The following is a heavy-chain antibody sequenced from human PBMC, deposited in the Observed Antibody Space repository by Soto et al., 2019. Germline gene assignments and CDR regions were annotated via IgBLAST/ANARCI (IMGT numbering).Heavy chain of an antibody. Sequence: QVQLQESGPGLVKPSGTLSLTCAVSNDSISSNNWWTWVRQPPGKGLEWIGEIFHSGSTSYNPSLKSRVSISVDKSKNQFSLKLTSVTAADTAVYYCARVFYSDLYYCDYWGQGTLVTVSS. CDR1: NDSISSNNW. CDR2: IFHSGST. J-gene: IGHJ4*02. V-gene: IGHV4-4*02. D-gene: IGHD2-15*01. CDR3: ARVFYSDLYYCDY.